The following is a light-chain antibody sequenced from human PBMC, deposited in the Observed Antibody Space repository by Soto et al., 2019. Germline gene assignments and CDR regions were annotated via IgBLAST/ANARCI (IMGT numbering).Light chain of an antibody. J-gene: IGKJ5*01. CDR1: QSISSY. CDR2: DAS. V-gene: IGKV3-11*01. CDR3: QQRSNWPPIT. Sequence: ETVLTQSPATLSLSPGERATLSCRASQSISSYLAWYQQKPGQAPRLLIYDASNRATGIPARFSGSGSGTDFTLTISNLEPEDFAVYYCQQRSNWPPITFGQGTRLEI.